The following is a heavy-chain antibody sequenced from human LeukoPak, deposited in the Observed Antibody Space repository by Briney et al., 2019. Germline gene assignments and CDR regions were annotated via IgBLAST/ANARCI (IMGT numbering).Heavy chain of an antibody. CDR3: ARAVSYYGSGSYHDY. V-gene: IGHV1-69*04. CDR2: IIPILGIA. Sequence: SVKVFCKASGGTFSSYAISWVRQAPGQGLEWMGRIIPILGIANYAQKFQGRVTITADKSTSTAYMGLSSLRSEDTAVYYCARAVSYYGSGSYHDYWGQGTLVTVSS. D-gene: IGHD3-10*01. J-gene: IGHJ4*02. CDR1: GGTFSSYA.